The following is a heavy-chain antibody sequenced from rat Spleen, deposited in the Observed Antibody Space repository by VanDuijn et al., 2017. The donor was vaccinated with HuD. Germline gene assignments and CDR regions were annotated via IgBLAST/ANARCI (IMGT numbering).Heavy chain of an antibody. CDR3: ARPTTGIPFNY. CDR2: IIYDGSNT. Sequence: EVQLVESGGGLVQPGRSLKLSCAASGFTFSDYTMAWVRQAPKKGLEWVAAIIYDGSNTYYRDSVKGRFTISRDNAKSTLYLQMDILRSEDTAIYYCARPTTGIPFNYWGQGVMVTVSS. J-gene: IGHJ2*01. CDR1: GFTFSDYT. D-gene: IGHD1-9*01. V-gene: IGHV5-17*01.